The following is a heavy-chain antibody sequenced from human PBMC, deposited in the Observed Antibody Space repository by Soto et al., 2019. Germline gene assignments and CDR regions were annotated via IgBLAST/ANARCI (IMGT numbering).Heavy chain of an antibody. D-gene: IGHD1-26*01. CDR1: GFTFSDYY. Sequence: PGGSLRRSCAASGFTFSDYYMSWIRQAPGKGLEWVSYISSSSSYTNYADSVKGRFTISRDNAKNSLYLQMNSLRAEDTAVYYCARSRWEYYYCYGMDVWGQGTTVTVSS. V-gene: IGHV3-11*06. CDR3: ARSRWEYYYCYGMDV. J-gene: IGHJ6*02. CDR2: ISSSSSYT.